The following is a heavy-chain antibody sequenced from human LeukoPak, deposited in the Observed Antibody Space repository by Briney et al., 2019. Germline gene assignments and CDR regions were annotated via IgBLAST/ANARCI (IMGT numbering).Heavy chain of an antibody. CDR2: ISGSGGST. CDR3: AKGVGYCSSTSCYPLGWFDP. V-gene: IGHV3-23*01. D-gene: IGHD2-2*01. Sequence: GGSLRLSCAASGFTFSSYAMSWVRQAPGKGLEWVSAISGSGGSTYYADSVKGRFTISSDNSKNTLYLQMNSLRAEDTAVYYCAKGVGYCSSTSCYPLGWFDPWGQGTLVTVSS. J-gene: IGHJ5*02. CDR1: GFTFSSYA.